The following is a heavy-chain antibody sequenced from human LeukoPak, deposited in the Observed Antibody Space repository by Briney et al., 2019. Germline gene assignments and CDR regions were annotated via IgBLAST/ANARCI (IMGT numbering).Heavy chain of an antibody. V-gene: IGHV4-34*01. D-gene: IGHD6-19*01. CDR1: GGSFSGYY. Sequence: SETLSLTCAVYGGSFSGYYWSWIRQPPGKGLEWIGEINHSGSTNYNPSLKSRVTISVDTPKNQFSLKLSSVTAADTAVYYCARGSGWYVSGKRFDYWGQGTLVTVSS. CDR3: ARGSGWYVSGKRFDY. J-gene: IGHJ4*02. CDR2: INHSGST.